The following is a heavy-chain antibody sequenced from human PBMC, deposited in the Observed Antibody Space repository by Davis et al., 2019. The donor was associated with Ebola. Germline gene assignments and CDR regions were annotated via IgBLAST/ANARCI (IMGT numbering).Heavy chain of an antibody. CDR3: AREGTVTPLDY. V-gene: IGHV4-34*01. CDR2: INHSGST. D-gene: IGHD4-17*01. Sequence: SETLSLTCAVYGGSFSGYYWSWIRQPPGKGLEWIWEINHSGSTNYNPSLKSRVTISVDTSKNQFSLKLSSVTAADTAVYYCAREGTVTPLDYWGQGTLVTVSS. CDR1: GGSFSGYY. J-gene: IGHJ4*02.